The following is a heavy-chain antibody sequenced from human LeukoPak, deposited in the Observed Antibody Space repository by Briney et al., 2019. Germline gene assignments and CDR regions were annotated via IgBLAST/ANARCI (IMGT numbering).Heavy chain of an antibody. CDR2: ISDYNGNT. J-gene: IGHJ5*02. D-gene: IGHD4-11*01. CDR1: GYTFTSYG. V-gene: IGHV1-18*01. CDR3: ARDLYRDSLPVSWFDP. Sequence: ASVKVSCKASGYTFTSYGISWVRQAPGQGLVWMGWISDYNGNTIYAQKLQGRVTMTTDTSTSTAYMELRSLRSDDTAVYYCARDLYRDSLPVSWFDPWGQGTLVTVSS.